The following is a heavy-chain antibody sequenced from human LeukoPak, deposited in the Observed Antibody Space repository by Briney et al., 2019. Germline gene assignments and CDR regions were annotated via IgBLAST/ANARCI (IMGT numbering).Heavy chain of an antibody. J-gene: IGHJ4*02. V-gene: IGHV4-30-4*01. Sequence: SQTLSLTCTVSGGSISSGDYYWSWIRQPPGKGLEWIGYIYYSGSTYYNPSLKSRVTISVDTSTDQFSLRLSSATAADTAIYYCARQSGDQSSAWYFDAWGQGTLVTVSS. D-gene: IGHD6-19*01. CDR2: IYYSGST. CDR1: GGSISSGDYY. CDR3: ARQSGDQSSAWYFDA.